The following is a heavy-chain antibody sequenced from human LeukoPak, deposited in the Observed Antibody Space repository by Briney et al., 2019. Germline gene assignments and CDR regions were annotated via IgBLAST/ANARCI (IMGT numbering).Heavy chain of an antibody. D-gene: IGHD2-2*02. Sequence: PSETLSLTCAVYGGSFSGYYWSWIRQPPGKGLGWIGEINHSGSTNYNPSLKSRVTISVDTSKNQFSLKLSSVTAADTAVYYCARGRTHCSSTSCYTFWFDPWGQGTLVTVSS. CDR1: GGSFSGYY. V-gene: IGHV4-34*01. J-gene: IGHJ5*02. CDR3: ARGRTHCSSTSCYTFWFDP. CDR2: INHSGST.